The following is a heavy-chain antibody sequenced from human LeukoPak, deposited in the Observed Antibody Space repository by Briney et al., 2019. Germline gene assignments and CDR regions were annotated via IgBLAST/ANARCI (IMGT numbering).Heavy chain of an antibody. Sequence: GGSLRLSCSASGFTFSSYAMHWVRQAPGKGLEYVSAISSNGGSTYYADSVKGRFTISRDNSKNTLYLQMNSLRDEDTAAYYCARARPWDSSRSYYFGMDVWGHGTTVTVSS. CDR2: ISSNGGST. J-gene: IGHJ6*02. CDR3: ARARPWDSSRSYYFGMDV. D-gene: IGHD3-22*01. V-gene: IGHV3-64*04. CDR1: GFTFSSYA.